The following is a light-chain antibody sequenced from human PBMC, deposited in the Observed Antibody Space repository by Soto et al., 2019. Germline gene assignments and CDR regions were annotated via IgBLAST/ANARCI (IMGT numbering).Light chain of an antibody. CDR3: QQYDSYSQT. V-gene: IGKV1-5*03. J-gene: IGKJ1*01. Sequence: DIQMTQSPSTLSASVGDRVTITCRASQSISNWLAWYQQKPGKAPKLLIYKASSLEGGVPSRFSGSGSGTEFTLTISSLQPDDFATYYCQQYDSYSQTFGQGTRVDIQ. CDR1: QSISNW. CDR2: KAS.